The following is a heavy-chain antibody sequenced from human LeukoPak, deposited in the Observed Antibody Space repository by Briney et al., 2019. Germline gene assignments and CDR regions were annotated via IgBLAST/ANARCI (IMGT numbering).Heavy chain of an antibody. Sequence: SETLSLTCTVSGGSISSYYWSWIRQPPGKGLEWIGYIYYSGSTNYNPSLKSRVTISVDTSKNQFSLKLSSVTAADTAVYYCARTLVLREYYDILTGYYRAQAFDIWGQGTMVTVSS. J-gene: IGHJ3*02. CDR2: IYYSGST. CDR1: GGSISSYY. V-gene: IGHV4-59*01. CDR3: ARTLVLREYYDILTGYYRAQAFDI. D-gene: IGHD3-9*01.